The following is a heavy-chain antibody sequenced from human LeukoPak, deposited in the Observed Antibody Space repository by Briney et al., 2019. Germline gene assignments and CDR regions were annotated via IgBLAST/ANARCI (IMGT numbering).Heavy chain of an antibody. J-gene: IGHJ4*02. CDR2: ISKTSSSI. V-gene: IGHV3-48*01. D-gene: IGHD1-26*01. Sequence: GGSLRLSCAASGFTFSTYNMNWVRQAPGKGLEWASYISKTSSSIYYADSVKGRFTISRDNAKHSLYLQMNSLRAEDTAVYYCASSGDYYMGYWGQGTLVTVSS. CDR3: ASSGDYYMGY. CDR1: GFTFSTYN.